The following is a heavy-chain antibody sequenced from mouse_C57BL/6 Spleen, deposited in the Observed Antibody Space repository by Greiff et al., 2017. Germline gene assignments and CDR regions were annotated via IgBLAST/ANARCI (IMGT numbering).Heavy chain of an antibody. J-gene: IGHJ4*01. CDR1: GYTFTSYW. CDR3: ARRFYYEYGDYYAMDY. V-gene: IGHV1-69*01. Sequence: VQLQQPGAELVMPGASVKLSCKASGYTFTSYWMHWVKQRPGQGLEWIGEIDPSDSYTNYNQKFKGKSTLTVDKSSSTAYMQLSSLTSEDSAVYYCARRFYYEYGDYYAMDYWGQGTSVTVSS. D-gene: IGHD2-4*01. CDR2: IDPSDSYT.